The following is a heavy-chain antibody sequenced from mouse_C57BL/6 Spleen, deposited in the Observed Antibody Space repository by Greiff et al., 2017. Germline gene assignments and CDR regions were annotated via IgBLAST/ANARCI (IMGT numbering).Heavy chain of an antibody. D-gene: IGHD3-2*02. CDR2: IYPGDGDT. J-gene: IGHJ2*01. CDR3: EREGSSGYVRYFDY. V-gene: IGHV1-80*01. CDR1: GYAFSSYW. Sequence: QVQLQQSGAELVKPGASVKISCKASGYAFSSYWMNWVKQRPGKGLEWIGQIYPGDGDTNYNGKFKGKATLTADKSSSTAYMQLSSLTSEDSAVYFCEREGSSGYVRYFDYWGQGTTLTVSS.